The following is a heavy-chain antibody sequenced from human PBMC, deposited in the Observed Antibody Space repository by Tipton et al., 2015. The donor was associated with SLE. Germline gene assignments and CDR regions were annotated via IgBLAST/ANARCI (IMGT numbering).Heavy chain of an antibody. J-gene: IGHJ5*02. CDR1: GGSFSGSH. CDR2: IADTGSP. CDR3: ARGPFQRWPPGAS. D-gene: IGHD6-19*01. V-gene: IGHV4-34*01. Sequence: TLSLTCAVYGGSFSGSHWTWIRQPPGQGLEWIGEIADTGSPNYNPSLQSRVTISLDTSQCQFSLILNSLTAADTAVCYCARGPFQRWPPGASWGQGTLVTVSS.